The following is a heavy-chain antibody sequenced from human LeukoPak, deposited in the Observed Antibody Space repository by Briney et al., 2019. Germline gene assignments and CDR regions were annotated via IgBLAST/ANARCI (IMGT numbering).Heavy chain of an antibody. Sequence: SQTLSLTCTVSGGSISSGSYYWSWIRQPAGKGLEWIGRIYTSGSTNYNPSLKSRVTISVDTSKNQFSLKLSSVTAADTAVYYCARQTNDILTGFGGWYYMDVWGKGTTVTISS. CDR1: GGSISSGSYY. D-gene: IGHD3-9*01. V-gene: IGHV4-61*02. J-gene: IGHJ6*03. CDR2: IYTSGST. CDR3: ARQTNDILTGFGGWYYMDV.